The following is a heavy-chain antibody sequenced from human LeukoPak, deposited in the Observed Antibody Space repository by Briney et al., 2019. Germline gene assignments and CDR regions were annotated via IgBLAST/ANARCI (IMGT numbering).Heavy chain of an antibody. CDR2: INHSGST. CDR3: ARGLFDY. D-gene: IGHD2-21*01. Sequence: SETLSLTCAVYGGSFSGYYWSWIRQPPGKGLEWIGEINHSGSTNYNPSLKSRVTISVDTSKNQFSLKLSSVTAADTAVYYCARGLFDYWGQGTLVTVSS. CDR1: GGSFSGYY. V-gene: IGHV4-34*01. J-gene: IGHJ4*02.